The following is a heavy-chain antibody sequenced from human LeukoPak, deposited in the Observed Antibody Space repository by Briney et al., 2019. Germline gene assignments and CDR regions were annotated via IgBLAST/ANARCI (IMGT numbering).Heavy chain of an antibody. Sequence: EASVKVSCKASGYTFTSYGISWVRQAPGQGLEWMGWIIAYNGNTNYAQKLQGRVTMTTDTSTSTAYMELRSLRSEDTAVYYCAREGTGLLLYKSYYYYGMDVWGQGTTVTVSS. CDR1: GYTFTSYG. CDR2: IIAYNGNT. D-gene: IGHD2-15*01. J-gene: IGHJ6*02. CDR3: AREGTGLLLYKSYYYYGMDV. V-gene: IGHV1-18*01.